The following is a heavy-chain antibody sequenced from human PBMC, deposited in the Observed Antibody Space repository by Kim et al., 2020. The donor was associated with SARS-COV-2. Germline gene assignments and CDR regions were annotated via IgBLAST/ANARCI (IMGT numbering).Heavy chain of an antibody. V-gene: IGHV4-59*13. CDR2: IYYRGST. CDR1: GGSISRYY. J-gene: IGHJ6*02. CDR3: ARDRYDILTGRYGMDV. D-gene: IGHD3-9*01. Sequence: SETLSLTCTVSGGSISRYYWSWIRQPPGKGLEWIGYIYYRGSTNYNPSLKSRVTISVDTSKNQFSLKLSSVTAADTAVYYCARDRYDILTGRYGMDVWGQGTTVTVSS.